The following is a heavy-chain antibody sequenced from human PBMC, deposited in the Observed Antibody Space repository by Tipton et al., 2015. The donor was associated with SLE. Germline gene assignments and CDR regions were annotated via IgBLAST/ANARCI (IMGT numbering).Heavy chain of an antibody. D-gene: IGHD6-19*01. V-gene: IGHV4-39*07. J-gene: IGHJ4*02. CDR1: GDSIRSSDDY. CDR3: ARDQGNGWYEMTGDY. Sequence: GLVKPSETLSLTCTVSGDSIRSSDDYWGWIRQPPGKGLEWLGNFYSSGSKYYNPSLQGRVTISIDTSKNQFSLRLTSLTAADTAMYYCARDQGNGWYEMTGDYWGQGRLVTVSS. CDR2: FYSSGSK.